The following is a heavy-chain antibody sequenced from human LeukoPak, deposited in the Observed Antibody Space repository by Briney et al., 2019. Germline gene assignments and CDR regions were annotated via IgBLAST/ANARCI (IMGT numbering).Heavy chain of an antibody. J-gene: IGHJ4*02. Sequence: AASVKVSCKASGYTFTGYYMHWVRQAPGRGLEWMGWINPNSGGTNYALKFQGRVTMTRDTSISTAYMELSRLRSDDTAVYYCASGIAGLDFDYWGQGTLVTVSS. CDR3: ASGIAGLDFDY. V-gene: IGHV1-2*02. CDR1: GYTFTGYY. CDR2: INPNSGGT. D-gene: IGHD1-14*01.